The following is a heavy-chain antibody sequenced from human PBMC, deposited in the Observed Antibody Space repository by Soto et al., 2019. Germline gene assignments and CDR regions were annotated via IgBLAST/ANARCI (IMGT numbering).Heavy chain of an antibody. D-gene: IGHD3-9*01. Sequence: GESLKISCKSSGYSFTDYWIGWVRQMPGKGLEWMGIIYPGDSDARYSPSFQGHVTISVDTSINTAFLRWNSLTASDTAMYYCARRADYNILTGYFYYFDYWGQGSLVTVSS. V-gene: IGHV5-51*01. CDR1: GYSFTDYW. CDR3: ARRADYNILTGYFYYFDY. CDR2: IYPGDSDA. J-gene: IGHJ4*02.